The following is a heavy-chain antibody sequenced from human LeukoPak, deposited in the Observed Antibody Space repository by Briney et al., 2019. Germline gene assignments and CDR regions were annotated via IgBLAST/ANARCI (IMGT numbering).Heavy chain of an antibody. CDR2: MNPNSGNT. CDR1: GYTFTSYG. CDR3: ARAVWGSYRYNYYYYYMDV. D-gene: IGHD3-16*02. J-gene: IGHJ6*03. V-gene: IGHV1-8*01. Sequence: ASVKVSCKASGYTFTSYGINWVRQATGQGLEWMGWMNPNSGNTGYAQKFQGRVTMTRNTSISTAYMELSSLRSEDTAVYYCARAVWGSYRYNYYYYYMDVWGKGTTVTISS.